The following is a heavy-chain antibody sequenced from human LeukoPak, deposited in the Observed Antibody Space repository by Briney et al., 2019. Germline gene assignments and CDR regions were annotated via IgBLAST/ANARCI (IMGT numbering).Heavy chain of an antibody. J-gene: IGHJ5*02. D-gene: IGHD1-1*01. CDR2: ISGSGRSI. CDR3: ARGRYNDTTAYNYFDP. CDR1: GFTFSAYS. V-gene: IGHV3-48*01. Sequence: GGSLRLSCAASGFTFSAYSMNWIRQAPGKGLEWISYISGSGRSIFSADSVRGRFTISRDNANNPLFLQMNSLRAEDTAVYYCARGRYNDTTAYNYFDPWGQGTLVTVSS.